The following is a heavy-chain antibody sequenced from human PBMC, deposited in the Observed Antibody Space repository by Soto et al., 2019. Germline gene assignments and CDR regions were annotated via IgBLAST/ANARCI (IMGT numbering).Heavy chain of an antibody. CDR3: AKGERPRSYYYYGMDV. J-gene: IGHJ6*02. CDR2: ISGSGGST. CDR1: GFTFSSYA. D-gene: IGHD1-26*01. Sequence: GGSLRLSCAASGFTFSSYAMSWVRQAPGKGLEWVSAISGSGGSTYYADSVKGRFTISRDNSKNTLYLQMNSLRAEDTAVYYCAKGERPRSYYYYGMDVWGQGTTVTVSS. V-gene: IGHV3-23*01.